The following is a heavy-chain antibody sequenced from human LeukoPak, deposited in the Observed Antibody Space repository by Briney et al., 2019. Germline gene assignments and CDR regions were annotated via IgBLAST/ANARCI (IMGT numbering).Heavy chain of an antibody. D-gene: IGHD5-12*01. J-gene: IGHJ6*04. CDR2: IIPNVGTA. V-gene: IGHV1-69*06. CDR3: AREGSGYDYNYYGMDV. CDR1: GGTFSSYA. Sequence: SVKVSCEASGGTFSSYAISWVRQAPGQGLEWMGGIIPNVGTANYAQTFKGRDTITADKSTSTAYMELSSLRSEDTAVYYCAREGSGYDYNYYGMDVWGKGTTVTVSS.